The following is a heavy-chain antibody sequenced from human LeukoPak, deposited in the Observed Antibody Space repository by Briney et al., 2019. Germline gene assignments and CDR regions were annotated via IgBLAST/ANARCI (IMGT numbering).Heavy chain of an antibody. J-gene: IGHJ5*02. D-gene: IGHD2-2*01. CDR1: GFTFSSYG. CDR3: ARERFAGVVPAAKRFRWFDP. CDR2: IWYDGSNK. Sequence: GGSVRLSCAASGFTFSSYGMHWARQAPGKGLEWVAVIWYDGSNKYYAHSVKGRITIPRDNSKNTLYLQMNSLRAEDTDVYYCARERFAGVVPAAKRFRWFDPGGQGTLVSSSS. V-gene: IGHV3-33*01.